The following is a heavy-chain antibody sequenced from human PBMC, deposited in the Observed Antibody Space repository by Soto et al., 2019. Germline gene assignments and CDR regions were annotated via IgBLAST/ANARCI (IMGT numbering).Heavy chain of an antibody. Sequence: QIQLVQSGDEVKMPGASVRVSCKASGYTFTTYGFNWVRQAPGQGLEWMGWISAYSGNTNYAQKFQVRVTMTIDTPTSTAYMDLTSMTFIDTAVYYCAIGMGTTSSDAAFDVWGQGTMVTVS. V-gene: IGHV1-18*04. CDR3: AIGMGTTSSDAAFDV. CDR2: ISAYSGNT. D-gene: IGHD1-26*01. J-gene: IGHJ3*01. CDR1: GYTFTTYG.